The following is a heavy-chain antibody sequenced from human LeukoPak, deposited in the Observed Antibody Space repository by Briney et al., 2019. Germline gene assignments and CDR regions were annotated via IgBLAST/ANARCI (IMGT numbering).Heavy chain of an antibody. Sequence: SQTLSLTCAISGDTVSSNSAAWNWIRQSPSRGLEWLGRTYFRSKWYNDYGESVKGRISINPDTSKNQFSLQLNSVNPEDTAAYYCANFYLDNWSQGSLVTVSS. CDR2: TYFRSKWYN. CDR3: ANFYLDN. V-gene: IGHV6-1*01. CDR1: GDTVSSNSAA. J-gene: IGHJ4*02.